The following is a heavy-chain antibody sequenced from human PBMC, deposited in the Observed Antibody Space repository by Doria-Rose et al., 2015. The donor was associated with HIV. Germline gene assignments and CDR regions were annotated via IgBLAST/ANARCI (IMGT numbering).Heavy chain of an antibody. D-gene: IGHD6-13*01. CDR3: ARIKSSRWYHKYYFDF. CDR1: GVSLSSPGMG. V-gene: IGHV2-26*01. CDR2: IFADDER. Sequence: QVTLKESGPVLVKPTETLTLTCTASGVSLSSPGMGVSWIRQPPGKALEWLANIFADDERSYKTSLKSRRTISRGTSKSQVVLTMTDMDPVDTATYYCARIKSSRWYHKYYFDFWGQGTLVIVSA. J-gene: IGHJ4*02.